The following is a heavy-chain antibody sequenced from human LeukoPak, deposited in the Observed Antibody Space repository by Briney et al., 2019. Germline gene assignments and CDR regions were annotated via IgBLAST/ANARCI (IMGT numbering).Heavy chain of an antibody. CDR3: ASFRPTQQLPTFDY. CDR1: GGSISSGSYY. D-gene: IGHD6-13*01. CDR2: IYTSGST. Sequence: SQTLSLTCTVSGGSISSGSYYWSWIRQPAGKGLEWIGRIYTSGSTNYNPSLKSRVTISVDTSKNQFSLKLSSVTAADTAVYYCASFRPTQQLPTFDYWGQGTLVTVSS. J-gene: IGHJ4*02. V-gene: IGHV4-61*02.